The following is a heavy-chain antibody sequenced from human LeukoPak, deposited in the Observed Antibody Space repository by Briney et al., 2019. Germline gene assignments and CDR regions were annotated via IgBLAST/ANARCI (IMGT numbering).Heavy chain of an antibody. CDR1: GFTFSSYW. CDR2: IKQDGSEK. V-gene: IGHV3-7*03. CDR3: AREKARQYSGYDPRDRLFDY. D-gene: IGHD5-12*01. Sequence: GGSQRLSCAASGFTFSSYWMSWVRQAPGKGLEWVANIKQDGSEKYYVDSVKGRFTISRDNAKNSLYLQMNSLRAEDTAVYYCAREKARQYSGYDPRDRLFDYWGQGTLVTVSS. J-gene: IGHJ4*02.